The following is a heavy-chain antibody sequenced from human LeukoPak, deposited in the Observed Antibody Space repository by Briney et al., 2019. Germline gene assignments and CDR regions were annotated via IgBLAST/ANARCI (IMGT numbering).Heavy chain of an antibody. D-gene: IGHD3-3*01. CDR2: IYYSGST. CDR1: GYSISSGYY. Sequence: SETLSLTCAVSGYSISSGYYWSWIRQPPGKGLEWIGYIYYSGSTNYNPSLKSRVTISVDTSKNQFSLKLSSVTAADTAVYYCARVLDFWSPADYWGQGTLVTVSS. V-gene: IGHV4-59*01. CDR3: ARVLDFWSPADY. J-gene: IGHJ4*02.